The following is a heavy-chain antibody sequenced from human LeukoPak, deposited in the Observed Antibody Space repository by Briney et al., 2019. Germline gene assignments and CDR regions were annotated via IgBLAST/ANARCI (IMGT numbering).Heavy chain of an antibody. CDR1: GYTFTSYG. CDR2: ISAYNGNT. V-gene: IGHV1-18*01. Sequence: ASVKVSCKASGYTFTSYGISWVRQAPGQGLEWMGWISAYNGNTNYAQKLQGRVTITADKSTSTAYMELSSLRSEDTAVYYCARDCSGGSCYPYYYYYYGMDVWGQGTTVTVSS. CDR3: ARDCSGGSCYPYYYYYYGMDV. J-gene: IGHJ6*02. D-gene: IGHD2-15*01.